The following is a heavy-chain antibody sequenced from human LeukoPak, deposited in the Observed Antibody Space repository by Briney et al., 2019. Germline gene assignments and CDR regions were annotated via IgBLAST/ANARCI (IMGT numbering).Heavy chain of an antibody. V-gene: IGHV4-38-2*02. Sequence: SETLSLTCTVSGYSISSGYYWGWIRQPPGKGLEWIGSTYHRGSTYYNPSLKSRVTISVDTSKNQFSLKLSSVTAADTAVYYCAGVLLWFGELSHAFDIWGQGTMVTVSS. CDR2: TYHRGST. CDR3: AGVLLWFGELSHAFDI. J-gene: IGHJ3*02. D-gene: IGHD3-10*01. CDR1: GYSISSGYY.